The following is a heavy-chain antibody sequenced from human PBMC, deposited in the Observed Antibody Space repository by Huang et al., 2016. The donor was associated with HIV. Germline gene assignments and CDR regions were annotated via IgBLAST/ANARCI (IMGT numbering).Heavy chain of an antibody. J-gene: IGHJ6*03. V-gene: IGHV4-34*01. CDR3: ARGQGGYYYYYMDV. Sequence: QVQLQQWDAGLLRPSETLSLTCAVYGGSFRGYYGTWIRQPPGKGLEWIGEINHSESTNYNPSLKSRVTISVDTSRNQFSLTLTSVTAADTAVYYCARGQGGYYYYYMDVWGKGTTVTVSS. CDR2: INHSEST. CDR1: GGSFRGYY.